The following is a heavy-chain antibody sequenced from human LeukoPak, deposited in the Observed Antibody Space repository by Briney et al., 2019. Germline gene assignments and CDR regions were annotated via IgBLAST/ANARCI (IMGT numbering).Heavy chain of an antibody. CDR3: ARTYSSSWGIIDY. J-gene: IGHJ4*02. CDR2: IRYDGSNK. V-gene: IGHV3-30*02. Sequence: GGSLRLSCAASGFTFSSYGMHWVRQAPGKGLEWVTFIRYDGSNKYYADSVKGRFTISRDNSKNTLYLQMNSLRVEDTAVYYCARTYSSSWGIIDYWGQGTLVTVSS. CDR1: GFTFSSYG. D-gene: IGHD6-13*01.